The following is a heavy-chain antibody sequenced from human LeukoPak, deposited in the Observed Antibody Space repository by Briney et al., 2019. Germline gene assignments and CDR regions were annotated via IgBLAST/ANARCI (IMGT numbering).Heavy chain of an antibody. J-gene: IGHJ4*02. CDR2: IYYSGIT. CDR3: ARHFASTGYRFDY. CDR1: GGSISSYY. V-gene: IGHV4-59*08. Sequence: PSETLSLTCTVSGGSISSYYWSWIRQPPGKGLEWIGYIYYSGITNYNPSLKSRVTISVDTSKNQFSLKVHSVTAADTAVYYCARHFASTGYRFDYWGQGTLVTVSA. D-gene: IGHD6-13*01.